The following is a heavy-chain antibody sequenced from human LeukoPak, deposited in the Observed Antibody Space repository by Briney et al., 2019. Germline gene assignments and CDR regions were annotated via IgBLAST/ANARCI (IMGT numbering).Heavy chain of an antibody. Sequence: GGSPRLSCAASGFTFSSYSMSWVRQAPGKGLEWVSAITDSGGDTYHADSVKGRFTISRDNSKNTLYLQTNSLRAEDTAIYYCAKGSRGNRPYYFDYWGQGTLVTVSS. V-gene: IGHV3-23*01. D-gene: IGHD2-15*01. J-gene: IGHJ4*02. CDR1: GFTFSSYS. CDR3: AKGSRGNRPYYFDY. CDR2: ITDSGGDT.